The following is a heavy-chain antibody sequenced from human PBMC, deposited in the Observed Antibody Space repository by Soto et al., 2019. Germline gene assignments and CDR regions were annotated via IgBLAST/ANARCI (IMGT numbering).Heavy chain of an antibody. CDR1: GFTVSSNY. CDR2: IYSGGST. D-gene: IGHD3-22*01. J-gene: IGHJ5*02. V-gene: IGHV3-66*01. CDR3: ARYYYDSSGRFDP. Sequence: EVQLVESGGGLVQPGGSLRLSCAASGFTVSSNYMSWVRQDPGKGLEWVSVIYSGGSTYYADSVKGRFTISRDNSKNALYLQMNSLRAGDTALYYCARYYYDSSGRFDPWGQGTLVTVSS.